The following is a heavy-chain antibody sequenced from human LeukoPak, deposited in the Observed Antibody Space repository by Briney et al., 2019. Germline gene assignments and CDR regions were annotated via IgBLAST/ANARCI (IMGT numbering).Heavy chain of an antibody. V-gene: IGHV3-20*04. CDR2: LNRNGDST. J-gene: IGHJ4*02. CDR3: AGGAYYTSSWFGPRFDY. CDR1: GFTFSSYE. Sequence: GGSLRLSCAASGFTFSSYEMNWVRQVPGKGLEWVSGLNRNGDSTSYADSVKGRFTISRDNAKNSLYLQRNSLRAEDTALYYCAGGAYYTSSWFGPRFDYWGQGWLVSVSS. D-gene: IGHD6-13*01.